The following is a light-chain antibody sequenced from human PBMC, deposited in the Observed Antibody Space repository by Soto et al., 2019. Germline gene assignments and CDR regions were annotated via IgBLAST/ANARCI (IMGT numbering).Light chain of an antibody. CDR1: SSDVGYYNY. CDR2: DVS. CDR3: SSYTSSSTLV. V-gene: IGLV2-14*01. Sequence: QSVLTQPASVSGSPGQSITISCTGASSDVGYYNYVSWYQQHPGKAPKVMIYDVSNRPSGVSNRFSGSKSGNTASLTISGLQAEDEADYYCSSYTSSSTLVFGGGTKLTVL. J-gene: IGLJ2*01.